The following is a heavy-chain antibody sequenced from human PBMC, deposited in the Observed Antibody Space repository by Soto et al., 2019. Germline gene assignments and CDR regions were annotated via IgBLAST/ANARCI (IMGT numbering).Heavy chain of an antibody. J-gene: IGHJ4*02. CDR1: GGSISSYY. Sequence: PSETLSLTCTVSGGSISSYYWSWIRQPPGKGLEWIGYIYYSGSTNYNPSLKSRVTISVDTSKNQFSLKLSSVTAADTAVYYCARRFDCSSTSCYADYYFDYWGQGTLVTVSS. D-gene: IGHD2-2*01. V-gene: IGHV4-59*08. CDR3: ARRFDCSSTSCYADYYFDY. CDR2: IYYSGST.